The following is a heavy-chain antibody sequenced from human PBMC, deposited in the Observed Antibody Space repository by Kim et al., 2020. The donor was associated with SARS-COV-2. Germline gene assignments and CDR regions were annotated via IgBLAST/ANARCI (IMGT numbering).Heavy chain of an antibody. J-gene: IGHJ3*02. CDR3: AKEHRGNYGFDI. D-gene: IGHD1-7*01. Sequence: YARKLQGRVTMTRDTSISTAYMGLSRLRSDDTAVYYCAKEHRGNYGFDIWGQGTMVTVSS. V-gene: IGHV1-2*02.